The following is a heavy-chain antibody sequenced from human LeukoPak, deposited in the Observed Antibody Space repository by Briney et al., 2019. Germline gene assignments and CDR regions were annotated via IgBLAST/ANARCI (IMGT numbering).Heavy chain of an antibody. CDR2: INHSGST. J-gene: IGHJ3*02. V-gene: IGHV4-34*01. CDR3: ARGRLRYFDWLFPGAFDI. CDR1: GFTFSSYA. D-gene: IGHD3-9*01. Sequence: PGGSLRLSCAASGFTFSSYAITWIRQPPGKGLEWIGEINHSGSTNYNPSLKSRVTISVDTSKNQFSLKLSSVTAADTAVYYCARGRLRYFDWLFPGAFDIWGQGTMVTVSS.